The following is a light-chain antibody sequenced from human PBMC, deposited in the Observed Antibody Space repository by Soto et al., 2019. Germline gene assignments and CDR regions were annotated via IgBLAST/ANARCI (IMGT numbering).Light chain of an antibody. CDR1: QSVSSSY. CDR3: QQYGSSPWT. J-gene: IGKJ5*01. V-gene: IGKV3-20*01. CDR2: GAS. Sequence: EIVLTQSPGPPSLSPGERATLSCRASQSVSSSYLAWYQQKPGQAPRLLIYGASSRATGIPDRFSGSGSGTDFTLTISRLEPEDFAVYYCQQYGSSPWTFGQGTRLEIK.